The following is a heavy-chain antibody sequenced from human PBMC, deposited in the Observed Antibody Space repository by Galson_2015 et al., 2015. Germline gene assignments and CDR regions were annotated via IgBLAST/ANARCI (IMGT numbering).Heavy chain of an antibody. J-gene: IGHJ4*02. CDR1: GFTFSSAA. CDR2: VSASGTNT. CDR3: ARDGPKGLTSFDY. D-gene: IGHD1-14*01. Sequence: SLRLSCAASGFTFSSAAMTWVRQVPGKGLEWVSVVSASGTNTYYADSVKGRFTISRDNAKNTLYLQMNSLRAEDTAVYYCARDGPKGLTSFDYWGQGTLVTVSS. V-gene: IGHV3-23*01.